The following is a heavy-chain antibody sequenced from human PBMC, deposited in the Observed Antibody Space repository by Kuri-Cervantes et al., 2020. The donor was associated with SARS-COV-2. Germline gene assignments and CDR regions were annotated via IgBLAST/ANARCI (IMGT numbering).Heavy chain of an antibody. Sequence: LSLTCAASGFTFSSYWMHWVRQAPGKGLVWVSRINSDGSSTSYADSVKGRFTISRDNAKNTLYLQMNSLRAEDTAVYYCARDRYDFWSGLGYYYYGMDVWGRGTTVTVSS. CDR2: INSDGSST. V-gene: IGHV3-74*01. J-gene: IGHJ6*02. D-gene: IGHD3-3*01. CDR3: ARDRYDFWSGLGYYYYGMDV. CDR1: GFTFSSYW.